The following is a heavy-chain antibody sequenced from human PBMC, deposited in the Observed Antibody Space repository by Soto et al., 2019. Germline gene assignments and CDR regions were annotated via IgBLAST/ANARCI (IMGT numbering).Heavy chain of an antibody. CDR2: ISGSGDSP. Sequence: LRLSCAASGFIFRSYGMSWVRQAPGKGLEWVSAISGSGDSPYYAESVKGRCTVSRDNAKNTLYLQMTSLRAEDTAVYYCAKPTWGYWYLDLWGRGTLVTVSS. CDR1: GFIFRSYG. CDR3: AKPTWGYWYLDL. V-gene: IGHV3-23*01. D-gene: IGHD7-27*01. J-gene: IGHJ2*01.